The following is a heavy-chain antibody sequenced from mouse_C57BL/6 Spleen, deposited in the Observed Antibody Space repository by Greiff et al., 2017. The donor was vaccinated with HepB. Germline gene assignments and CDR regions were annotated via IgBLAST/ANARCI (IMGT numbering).Heavy chain of an antibody. J-gene: IGHJ2*01. Sequence: EVQLVESGPGLVKPSQSLSLTCSVTGYSITSGYYWNWIRQFPGNKLEWMCYISYDGSNNYNPSLKNRISITRDTSKNQFFLKLNSVTTEDTATYDCAGGGDYDGGFDYWGQGTTLTVSS. CDR2: ISYDGSN. D-gene: IGHD2-4*01. CDR1: GYSITSGYY. CDR3: AGGGDYDGGFDY. V-gene: IGHV3-6*01.